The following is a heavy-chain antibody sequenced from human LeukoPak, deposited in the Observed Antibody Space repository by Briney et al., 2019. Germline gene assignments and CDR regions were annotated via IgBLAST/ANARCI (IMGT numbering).Heavy chain of an antibody. CDR3: ARLFGEVTIYDY. Sequence: GGSLRLSCAASGFTFSSSWMSWVRQAPGRGLEWVASINQAGSQIHYVDSVKGRFTISRDNAKNSLYLEMSSLRAEDTAKYYCARLFGEVTIYDYRGQGTLVSVSS. D-gene: IGHD3-10*01. V-gene: IGHV3-7*01. J-gene: IGHJ4*02. CDR1: GFTFSSSW. CDR2: INQAGSQI.